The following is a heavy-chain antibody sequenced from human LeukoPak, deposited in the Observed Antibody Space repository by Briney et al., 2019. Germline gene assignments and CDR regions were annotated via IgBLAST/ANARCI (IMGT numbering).Heavy chain of an antibody. J-gene: IGHJ5*02. CDR1: GFTFSSYW. CDR3: ASKGYRAGWFDP. V-gene: IGHV4-4*02. D-gene: IGHD2-15*01. Sequence: PGGSLRLSCAASGFTFSSYWMSWVRQPPGKGLEWIGEIYHSGSTNYNPSLKSRVTISVDKSKNQFSLKLSSVTAADTAVYYCASKGYRAGWFDPWGQGTLVTVSS. CDR2: IYHSGST.